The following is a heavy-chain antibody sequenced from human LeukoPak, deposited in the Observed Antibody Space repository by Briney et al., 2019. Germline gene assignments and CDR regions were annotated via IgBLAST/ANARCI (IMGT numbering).Heavy chain of an antibody. CDR1: GFTFSSYS. CDR2: ISSSSSYI. Sequence: GGSLRLSCAASGFTFSSYSMDWVRHAPGMGLEWVSSISSSSSYIHYADSVKGRFTISRDNTKNSLYLQMNSLRAEDTAVYYCARFQGAHYWGQGTLVTVSS. V-gene: IGHV3-21*01. D-gene: IGHD4/OR15-4a*01. J-gene: IGHJ4*02. CDR3: ARFQGAHY.